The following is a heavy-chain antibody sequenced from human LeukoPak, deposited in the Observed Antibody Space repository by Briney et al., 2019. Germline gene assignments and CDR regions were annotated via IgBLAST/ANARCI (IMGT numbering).Heavy chain of an antibody. CDR2: IYVTGT. CDR1: GGSIGTYY. Sequence: PSETLSLTCTVSGGSIGTYYWSWVRQSPGTGLEWIGYIYVTGTRYNPYLQSRVTISVDRSRYQFFLKTTSVTAADTAVYYCARHIGGGIEDMDVWGRGTKVTVSS. J-gene: IGHJ6*03. V-gene: IGHV4-59*08. D-gene: IGHD3-16*02. CDR3: ARHIGGGIEDMDV.